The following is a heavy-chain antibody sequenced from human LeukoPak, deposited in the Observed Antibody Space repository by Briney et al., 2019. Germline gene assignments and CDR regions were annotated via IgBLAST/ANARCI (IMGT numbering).Heavy chain of an antibody. CDR1: GGSISSSSYY. CDR2: IYYSGST. CDR3: ARGWGNYYDSSGYYIDY. J-gene: IGHJ4*02. V-gene: IGHV4-39*06. Sequence: SETLSLTCTVSGGSISSSSYYWGWIRQPPGKGLEWIGSIYYSGSTYYNPSLKSRVTISVDTSKNQFTLKLSSVTAADTAVYYCARGWGNYYDSSGYYIDYWGQGTLVTVSS. D-gene: IGHD3-22*01.